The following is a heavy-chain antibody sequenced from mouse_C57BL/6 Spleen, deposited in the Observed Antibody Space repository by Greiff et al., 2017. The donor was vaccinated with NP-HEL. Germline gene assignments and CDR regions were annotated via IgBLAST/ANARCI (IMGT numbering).Heavy chain of an antibody. CDR3: ARGRGSSSLAMDY. CDR1: GYTFTNYW. D-gene: IGHD1-1*01. CDR2: IYPGGGYT. V-gene: IGHV1-63*01. Sequence: QVQLQQSGAELVRPGTSVKMSCKASGYTFTNYWIGWAKQRPGHGLEWIGDIYPGGGYTNYNEKFKGKATLTADKSSSTAYMQFSSLTSEDSAIYYWARGRGSSSLAMDYWGQGTSVTVSS. J-gene: IGHJ4*01.